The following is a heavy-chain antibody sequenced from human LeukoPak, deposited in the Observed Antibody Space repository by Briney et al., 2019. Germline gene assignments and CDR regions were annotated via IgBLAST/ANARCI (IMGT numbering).Heavy chain of an antibody. CDR1: GYTFTSYG. Sequence: ASVKVSCKASGYTFTSYGISWVRQAPGQGLEWMGWISAYNGNTNYAQKLQGGVTMTTDTSTSTAYMELRSLRSDDTAVYYCARDAVPDSSGYLYYFDYWGQGTLVTVSS. CDR3: ARDAVPDSSGYLYYFDY. V-gene: IGHV1-18*01. CDR2: ISAYNGNT. J-gene: IGHJ4*02. D-gene: IGHD3-22*01.